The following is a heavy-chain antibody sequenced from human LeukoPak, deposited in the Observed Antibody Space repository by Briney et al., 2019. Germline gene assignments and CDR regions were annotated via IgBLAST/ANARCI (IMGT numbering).Heavy chain of an antibody. CDR1: GGSISPYY. D-gene: IGHD3-3*01. V-gene: IGHV4-59*12. CDR3: ARDCPSDDFWSGYCEPLDY. J-gene: IGHJ4*02. Sequence: SETLSLTCVVSGGSISPYYWSWIRQSPGKGLEWIGYIDPSGSTNYNPSLKSRVTMSVDTSKNQFSLKLSSVTAADTAVYYCARDCPSDDFWSGYCEPLDYWGQGTLVTVSS. CDR2: IDPSGST.